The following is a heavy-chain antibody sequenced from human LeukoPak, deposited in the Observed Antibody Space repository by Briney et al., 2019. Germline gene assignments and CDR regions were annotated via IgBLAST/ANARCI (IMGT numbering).Heavy chain of an antibody. CDR2: ISSSGSTI. CDR3: ARGSSSWQTNWFDP. CDR1: GFTLSDYY. J-gene: IGHJ5*02. D-gene: IGHD6-13*01. V-gene: IGHV3-11*04. Sequence: KPGGSLRLSCAASGFTLSDYYMSWIRQAPGKGLEWVSYISSSGSTIYYADSVKGRFTISRDNAKNSLYLQMNSLRAEDTAVYYCARGSSSWQTNWFDPWGQGTLVTVSS.